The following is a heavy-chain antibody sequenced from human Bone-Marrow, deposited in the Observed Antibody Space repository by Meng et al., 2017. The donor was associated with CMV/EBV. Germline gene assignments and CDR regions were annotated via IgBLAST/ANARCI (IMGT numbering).Heavy chain of an antibody. CDR3: AKDVFYDFWSGYYRGAFDI. CDR1: GFTFTHYA. D-gene: IGHD3-3*01. J-gene: IGHJ3*02. CDR2: ISVSGNT. V-gene: IGHV3-23*01. Sequence: GGSLRLSCATSGFTFTHYAMSWVRQAPGKGLEWVSGISVSGNTHYADSVKGRFTISRDSSKNAVFLQMNGLRGEDTALYYCAKDVFYDFWSGYYRGAFDIWGQGTMVTVSS.